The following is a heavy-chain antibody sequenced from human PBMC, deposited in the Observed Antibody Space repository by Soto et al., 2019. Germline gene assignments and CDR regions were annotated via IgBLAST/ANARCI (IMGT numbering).Heavy chain of an antibody. CDR1: GYIFSNYW. V-gene: IGHV5-51*01. CDR3: ARRSTTVTHNWLDP. J-gene: IGHJ5*02. Sequence: PGESLKISCKASGYIFSNYWIAWVRQMPGKGLEWMGVIYPGDSDTRYSPSFEGQVTISVDKSINTAYLQWSSLKASDTAIYYCARRSTTVTHNWLDPWGQGTLVTVSS. D-gene: IGHD4-17*01. CDR2: IYPGDSDT.